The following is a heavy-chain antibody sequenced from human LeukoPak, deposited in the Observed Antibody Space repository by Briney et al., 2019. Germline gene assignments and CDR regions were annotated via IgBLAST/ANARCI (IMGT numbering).Heavy chain of an antibody. CDR3: AQDRAWIQFLY. CDR1: GFTFDDYG. Sequence: GGSLRLSCAASGFTFDDYGMSWVRQAPGKGLGWVSAISGSGVISGSSGSTYYADSVKGRFIISRDNSKNTLYLQMNSLRAEDTAVYYCAQDRAWIQFLYWGQGTLVTVS. J-gene: IGHJ4*02. V-gene: IGHV3-23*01. D-gene: IGHD5-18*01. CDR2: ISGSGVISGSSGST.